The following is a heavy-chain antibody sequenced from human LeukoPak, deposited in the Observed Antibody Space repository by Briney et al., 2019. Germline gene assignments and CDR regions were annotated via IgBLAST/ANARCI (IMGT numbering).Heavy chain of an antibody. CDR3: AVSVRFERVWHYFNN. V-gene: IGHV3-7*03. D-gene: IGHD3-9*01. Sequence: GGSLRLSCAASGFTFSSYWMSWVRQAPGKGLEWVANIKQDGSEKYYVDSVKGRFTIPRDNAKNSLYLQMNSLRAEDTAVYYCAVSVRFERVWHYFNNWGQGTQVTVSS. J-gene: IGHJ4*02. CDR2: IKQDGSEK. CDR1: GFTFSSYW.